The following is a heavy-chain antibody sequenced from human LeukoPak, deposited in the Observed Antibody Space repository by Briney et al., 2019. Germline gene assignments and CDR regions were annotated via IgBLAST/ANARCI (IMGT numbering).Heavy chain of an antibody. CDR1: GYTFTGYY. V-gene: IGHV1-2*06. CDR3: ARVGYYDSSGYPRSAFDI. J-gene: IGHJ3*02. CDR2: INPNRGGT. Sequence: ASVKVSCKASGYTFTGYYMHWVRQAPGQGLEWMGRINPNRGGTNYALKFQGRVTMTRDTSISTAYMELGRLRSDDTAVYYCARVGYYDSSGYPRSAFDIWGQGTMVTVSS. D-gene: IGHD3-22*01.